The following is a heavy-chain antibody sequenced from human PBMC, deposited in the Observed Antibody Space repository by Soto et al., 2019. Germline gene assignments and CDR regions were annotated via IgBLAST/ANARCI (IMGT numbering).Heavy chain of an antibody. D-gene: IGHD6-19*01. CDR3: ARGMAVAGHYFDS. CDR1: GGSFSGYY. CDR2: IYHSGTT. Sequence: SETLSLTCAVYGGSFSGYYWSWIRQPPGKGLEWIGEIYHSGTTNYNPSLKSRVTMSVDTTKNQFSLKLSSVTAADTAVYYCARGMAVAGHYFDSWGQRTLVTVS. V-gene: IGHV4-34*01. J-gene: IGHJ4*02.